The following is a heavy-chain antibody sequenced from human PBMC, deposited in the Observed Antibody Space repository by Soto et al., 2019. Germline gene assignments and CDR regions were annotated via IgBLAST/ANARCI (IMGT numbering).Heavy chain of an antibody. CDR3: ARDSTVVTPNYYYGMDV. J-gene: IGHJ6*02. V-gene: IGHV1-18*01. CDR2: ISAYNGNT. D-gene: IGHD2-15*01. Sequence: GASVKVSCKASGYTFTNYGISWVRQAPGQGLEWMGWISAYNGNTNYAQKLQGRVTMTTDTSTSTAYMDLRSLRSDDTAVYYCARDSTVVTPNYYYGMDVWGQGTTVTVLL. CDR1: GYTFTNYG.